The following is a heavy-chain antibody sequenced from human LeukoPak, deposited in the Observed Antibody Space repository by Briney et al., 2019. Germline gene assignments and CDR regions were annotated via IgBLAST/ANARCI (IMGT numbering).Heavy chain of an antibody. J-gene: IGHJ4*02. V-gene: IGHV3-53*01. CDR3: ARAPTGHDYGDYNELWFAY. D-gene: IGHD4-17*01. Sequence: GGSLRLSCAASGFTVSSNYMGWVRQAPGKGLEWVSVIYSGGSTYYADSVKGRFTISRDTYKNTLYLQMNSLRADDTAVYFCARAPTGHDYGDYNELWFAYWGQGTLVTVSS. CDR2: IYSGGST. CDR1: GFTVSSNY.